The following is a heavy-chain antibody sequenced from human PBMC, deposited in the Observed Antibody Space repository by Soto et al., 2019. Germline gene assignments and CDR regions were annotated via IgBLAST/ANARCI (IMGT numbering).Heavy chain of an antibody. V-gene: IGHV3-30-3*01. CDR3: AREGGDYVRSPLFDP. CDR1: GFTFSSYA. J-gene: IGHJ5*02. CDR2: ISYDGSNK. Sequence: QVQLVESGGGVVQPGRSLRLSCAASGFTFSSYAMHWVRQAPGKGLEWVAVISYDGSNKYYADSVKGRFTISRDNSKNTMYLQMNSLRAEDAAVYYCAREGGDYVRSPLFDPWGQGTLVTVSS. D-gene: IGHD4-17*01.